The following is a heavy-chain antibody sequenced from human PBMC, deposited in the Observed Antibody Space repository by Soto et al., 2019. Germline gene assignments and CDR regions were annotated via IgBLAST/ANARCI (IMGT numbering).Heavy chain of an antibody. V-gene: IGHV3-7*05. J-gene: IGHJ4*02. CDR1: GFTFSSYW. Sequence: EVQLVESGGGLVQPGGSLRLSCAASGFTFSSYWMSWVRQAPGKGLEWVANIKQDGSEKYYVDSVKGRFTISRDNAKNSVYLQINSLRAEDTAVYYCARDDSYYDILTGIDYWGQGTLVTVSS. CDR3: ARDDSYYDILTGIDY. CDR2: IKQDGSEK. D-gene: IGHD3-9*01.